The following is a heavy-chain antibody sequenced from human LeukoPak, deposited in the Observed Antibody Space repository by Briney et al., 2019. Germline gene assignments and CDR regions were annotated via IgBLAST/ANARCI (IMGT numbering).Heavy chain of an antibody. CDR2: IGTAGDT. CDR3: ARGGSDTAMAHDY. Sequence: PGGSLRLSCATSGFTFSSYAMHWVRQATGKGLEWVSAIGTAGDTYYPGSVKGRFTISRDDAKNTLYLQVNSLRAEDTAVYFCARGGSDTAMAHDYWGQGTLVTVSS. CDR1: GFTFSSYA. V-gene: IGHV3-13*01. J-gene: IGHJ4*02. D-gene: IGHD5-18*01.